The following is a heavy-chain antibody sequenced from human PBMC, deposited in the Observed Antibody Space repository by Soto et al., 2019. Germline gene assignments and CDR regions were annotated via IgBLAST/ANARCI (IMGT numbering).Heavy chain of an antibody. Sequence: EVQVVESGGGLVQPVGSLRLSCSFTFSMYSMNWVRQAPGKGLEWVASISSGGSYIKYADSVKGRFTISRDNAKNSVSLPMNSLRVDETAVYFCTRDQGGSYDSWFDPWGQGTLVTVSS. CDR1: FTFSMYS. CDR3: TRDQGGSYDSWFDP. CDR2: ISSGGSYI. J-gene: IGHJ5*02. D-gene: IGHD1-26*01. V-gene: IGHV3-21*01.